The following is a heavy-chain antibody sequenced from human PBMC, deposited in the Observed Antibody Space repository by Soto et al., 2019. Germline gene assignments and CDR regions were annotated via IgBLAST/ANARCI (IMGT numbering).Heavy chain of an antibody. CDR1: GFTFSSYS. J-gene: IGHJ4*02. V-gene: IGHV3-21*01. D-gene: IGHD6-13*01. CDR2: ISSSSSYI. CDR3: ARDSPPIFIAAPTAVDY. Sequence: PGGSLRLSCAASGFTFSSYSMNWVRQAPGKGLERVSSISSSSSYIYYADSVKGRFTISRDNAKNSLYLQMNSLRAEDTAVYYCARDSPPIFIAAPTAVDYWGQGTLVTVSS.